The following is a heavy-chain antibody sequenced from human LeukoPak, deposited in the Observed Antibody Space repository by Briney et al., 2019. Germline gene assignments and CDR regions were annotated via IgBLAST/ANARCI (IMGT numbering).Heavy chain of an antibody. CDR1: GFTFSSYG. CDR3: ARSTGDGYYGMDV. V-gene: IGHV3-30*03. CDR2: ISYDGSNK. Sequence: GGSLRLSCAASGFTFSSYGMHWVRQAPGKGLEWVAVISYDGSNKYYADSVKGRFTISRDNSKNTLYLQMNSLRAEDTAVYYCARSTGDGYYGMDVWGQGTTVTVSS. D-gene: IGHD7-27*01. J-gene: IGHJ6*02.